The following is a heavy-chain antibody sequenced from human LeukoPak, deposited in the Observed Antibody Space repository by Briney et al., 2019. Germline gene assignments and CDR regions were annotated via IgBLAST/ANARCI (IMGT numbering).Heavy chain of an antibody. D-gene: IGHD4-23*01. CDR3: ARRSDYTVGYGMDV. J-gene: IGHJ6*02. CDR2: INHSGST. V-gene: IGHV4-34*01. CDR1: GGSISSYY. Sequence: SETLSLTCTVSGGSISSYYWSWIRQPPGKGLEWIGEINHSGSTNYNPSLKSRVTISVDTSKNQFSLKLSSVTAADTAVYYCARRSDYTVGYGMDVWGQGTTVTVSS.